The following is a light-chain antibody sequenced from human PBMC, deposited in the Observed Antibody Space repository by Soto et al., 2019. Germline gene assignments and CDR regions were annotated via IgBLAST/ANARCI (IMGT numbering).Light chain of an antibody. CDR3: AAWDDSLGGHVV. CDR2: TAG. V-gene: IGLV1-44*01. Sequence: QSVLTQPLSASASPGQRVTISCSGGSANIGSNTVAWYQHLPGTAPPRLIFTAGQRPSGVPDRFSGSKSGASASLAISGLQSEDEAFFYCAAWDDSLGGHVVFGGGTKLTVL. CDR1: SANIGSNT. J-gene: IGLJ2*01.